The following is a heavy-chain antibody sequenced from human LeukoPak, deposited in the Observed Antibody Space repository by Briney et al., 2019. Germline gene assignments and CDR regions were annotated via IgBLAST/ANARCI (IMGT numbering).Heavy chain of an antibody. D-gene: IGHD3-10*01. CDR1: GFTFSSYG. J-gene: IGHJ4*02. CDR2: IWYDGSNK. CDR3: ARDGYGGTMVRGGQPRYYFDY. Sequence: GRSLRPSCAASGFTFSSYGMHWVRQAPGKGLERVAVIWYDGSNKYYADSVKGRFTISRDNSKNRVYLQMNRLRAEDTAVYYCARDGYGGTMVRGGQPRYYFDYWGQGTLVTVSS. V-gene: IGHV3-33*01.